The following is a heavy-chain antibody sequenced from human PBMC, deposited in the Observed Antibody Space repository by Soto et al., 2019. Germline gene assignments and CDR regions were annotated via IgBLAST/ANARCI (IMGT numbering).Heavy chain of an antibody. CDR3: ARDSRSITGTDAPDY. D-gene: IGHD1-20*01. Sequence: GGSLRLSCAASGFTFSSYWMHWVRQAPGKGLVWVSRINSDGSSTSYADSVKGRFTISRDNAKNTLYLQMNSLRAEDTAVYYCARDSRSITGTDAPDYWGQGTLVTVSS. CDR1: GFTFSSYW. CDR2: INSDGSST. J-gene: IGHJ4*02. V-gene: IGHV3-74*01.